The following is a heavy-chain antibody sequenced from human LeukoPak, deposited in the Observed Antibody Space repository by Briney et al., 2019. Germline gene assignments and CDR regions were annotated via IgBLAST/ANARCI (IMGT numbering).Heavy chain of an antibody. J-gene: IGHJ6*03. CDR1: GYTFNAYY. Sequence: GASVKVSCKASGYTFNAYYMHWVRQAPGQGLEWMGRINPNGGDTNYAQKFGGRVTMTTDTTISTAYMELSNLRSDDTAVYFCARGGRYMSASWYRSVYYYMDVWGKGTTVTVSS. CDR3: ARGGRYMSASWYRSVYYYMDV. D-gene: IGHD6-13*01. CDR2: INPNGGDT. V-gene: IGHV1-2*02.